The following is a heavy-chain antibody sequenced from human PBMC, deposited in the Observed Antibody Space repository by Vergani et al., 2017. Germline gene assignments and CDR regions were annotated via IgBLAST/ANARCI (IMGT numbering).Heavy chain of an antibody. CDR1: GGSVSSGSYY. J-gene: IGHJ5*02. V-gene: IGHV4-61*10. D-gene: IGHD6-19*01. Sequence: QVQLQESGPGLVKPSETLSLTCTVSGGSVSSGSYYWSWIRQPAGKGLEWIGYIYTSGSTNYNPSLKSRVTISVDTSKNQFSLKLSSVTAADTAVYYCARHYPYSSGWYGGFDPWGQGTLVTVSS. CDR3: ARHYPYSSGWYGGFDP. CDR2: IYTSGST.